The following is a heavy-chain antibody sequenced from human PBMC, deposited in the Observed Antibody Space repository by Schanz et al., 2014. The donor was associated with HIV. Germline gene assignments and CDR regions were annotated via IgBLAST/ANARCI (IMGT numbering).Heavy chain of an antibody. CDR1: GFTFSNAW. J-gene: IGHJ4*02. Sequence: VQLVESGGGLVKPGGSLRLSCAASGFTFSNAWMSWVRQAPGRGLEWVALISHDGSNKYYADSVKGRFTVSRDNSKNRVFLQMNSLSTEDAAVYHCARSQKGTSCCSPLDFWGQGTPVTV. V-gene: IGHV3-30*03. CDR3: ARSQKGTSCCSPLDF. CDR2: ISHDGSNK. D-gene: IGHD2-2*01.